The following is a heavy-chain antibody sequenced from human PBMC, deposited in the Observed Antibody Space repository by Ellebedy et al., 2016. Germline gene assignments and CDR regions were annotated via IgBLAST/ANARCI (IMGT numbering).Heavy chain of an antibody. CDR1: GFTFSSYA. CDR3: ACGSGSPFDY. Sequence: GGSLRLXCAASGFTFSSYAMHWVRQAPGKGLEWVAVISYDGSNKYYADSVKGRFTISRDNSKNTLYLQMNSLRSEDTAVYYCACGSGSPFDYWGQGTLVTVSS. J-gene: IGHJ4*02. CDR2: ISYDGSNK. V-gene: IGHV3-30-3*01. D-gene: IGHD3-10*01.